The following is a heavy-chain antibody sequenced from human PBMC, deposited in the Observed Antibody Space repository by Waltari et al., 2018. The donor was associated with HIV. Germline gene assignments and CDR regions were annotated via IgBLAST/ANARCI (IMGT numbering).Heavy chain of an antibody. CDR1: GFRVRGYG. Sequence: VQLEESGGGVVQPGRSRRLSCAASGFRVRGYGMHWAPQAPGKGLQWVAGIWYDGSKKEYSDSGKGRFTISKDNSKNTLFLQMNSLRVDDTAVYFCARVPFASSWSADSFNVWGPGTRITVSS. J-gene: IGHJ3*01. D-gene: IGHD6-13*01. CDR3: ARVPFASSWSADSFNV. CDR2: IWYDGSKK. V-gene: IGHV3-33*01.